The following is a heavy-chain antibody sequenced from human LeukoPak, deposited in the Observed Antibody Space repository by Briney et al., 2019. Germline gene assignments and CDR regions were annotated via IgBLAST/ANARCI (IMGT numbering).Heavy chain of an antibody. CDR3: ARGIKGSGYYYF. D-gene: IGHD3-22*01. V-gene: IGHV1-69*05. CDR2: IIPIFGTA. Sequence: SVKVFCKASGGTFSSYAISWVRQAPGQGPEWMGRIIPIFGTANYAQKFQGRVTITTDESTSTAYMELSSLRSEDTAVYYCARGIKGSGYYYFWGQGTLVTVSS. J-gene: IGHJ4*02. CDR1: GGTFSSYA.